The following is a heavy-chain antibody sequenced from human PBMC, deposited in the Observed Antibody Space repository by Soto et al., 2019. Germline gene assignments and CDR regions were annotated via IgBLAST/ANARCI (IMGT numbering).Heavy chain of an antibody. CDR2: FYYSGST. CDR1: GGSIISSSSY. D-gene: IGHD6-19*01. CDR3: ARRISRPGYISAYYGFDY. Sequence: QLQLQESGPGLVKPSETLSLTCTVSGGSIISSSSYWDWIRQPPGKGLEWIASFYYSGSTYYNPSLKGRSTISVDTAKNHFSLKLTSVTAADTAVYYCARRISRPGYISAYYGFDYWGQGTLVTVSS. J-gene: IGHJ4*02. V-gene: IGHV4-39*02.